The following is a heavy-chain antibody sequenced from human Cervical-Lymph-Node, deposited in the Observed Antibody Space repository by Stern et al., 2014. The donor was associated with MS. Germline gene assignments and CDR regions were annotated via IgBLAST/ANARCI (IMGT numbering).Heavy chain of an antibody. CDR2: ISYSVSI. CDR1: GASLTTHY. J-gene: IGHJ4*02. CDR3: ARGERLGLDN. Sequence: QVQLQESGPGLLRPSETLSLTCTVSGASLTTHYWSWIRKPPGQGLECIGYISYSVSINYNPSLKSRVTISIDTSKNHFSLKVSSVTAADTAVYYCARGERLGLDNWGQGTLVTVSS. V-gene: IGHV4-59*11. D-gene: IGHD1-26*01.